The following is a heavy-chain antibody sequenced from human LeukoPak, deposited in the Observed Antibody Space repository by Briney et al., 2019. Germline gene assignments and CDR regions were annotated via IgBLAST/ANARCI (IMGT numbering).Heavy chain of an antibody. V-gene: IGHV3-64*01. D-gene: IGHD3-10*01. CDR2: ISSNGGST. CDR1: GFTFSSYA. J-gene: IGHJ4*02. CDR3: ARDFGQRDQIDY. Sequence: GGSLRLSCAASGFTFSSYAMHWVRQAPGKGLEYVSAISSNGGSTYYANSVKGRFTISRDNSKNTLYLQMNSLRAEDTAVYYCARDFGQRDQIDYWGQGTLVTVSS.